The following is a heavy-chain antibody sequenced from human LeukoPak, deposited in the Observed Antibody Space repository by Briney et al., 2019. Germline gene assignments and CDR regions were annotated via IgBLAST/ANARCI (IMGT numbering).Heavy chain of an antibody. Sequence: PSETLSLTCTVSGGSISSYYWSWLRQPPGKGLEWIGYIYYSGSTNYNPSLTSRVTISVDTSKNQFSLKLSSVTAADTAVYYCAGGVSAPLDYWGQGTLVTVSS. CDR1: GGSISSYY. D-gene: IGHD3-16*01. V-gene: IGHV4-59*01. CDR2: IYYSGST. CDR3: AGGVSAPLDY. J-gene: IGHJ4*02.